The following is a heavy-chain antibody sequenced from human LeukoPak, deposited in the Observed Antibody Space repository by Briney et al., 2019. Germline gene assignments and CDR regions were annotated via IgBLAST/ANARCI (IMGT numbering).Heavy chain of an antibody. CDR3: AKSTSRYYYYMDV. CDR2: IWYDGSNK. J-gene: IGHJ6*03. V-gene: IGHV3-33*06. Sequence: GGSLRLSCAASGFTFSSYGMHWVRQAPGKGLEWVAVIWYDGSNKYYADSVEGRFTISRDNSKNTLYLQMNSLRAEDTAVYYCAKSTSRYYYYMDVWGKGTTVTVSS. CDR1: GFTFSSYG. D-gene: IGHD2-2*01.